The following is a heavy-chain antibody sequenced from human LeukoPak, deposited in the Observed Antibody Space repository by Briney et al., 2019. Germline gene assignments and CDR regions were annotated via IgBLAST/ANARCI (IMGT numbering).Heavy chain of an antibody. CDR2: ISYDGSNK. V-gene: IGHV3-30*03. Sequence: GRSLRLSCAASGVTFNSYGMHWVRQAPGKGLEWVAVISYDGSNKYYADSVKGRFTISRDNSKNTLYLQMNSLRAEDTAVYYCARENMVRGVMRSPLNYWGQGTLVTVSS. D-gene: IGHD3-10*01. CDR1: GVTFNSYG. CDR3: ARENMVRGVMRSPLNY. J-gene: IGHJ4*02.